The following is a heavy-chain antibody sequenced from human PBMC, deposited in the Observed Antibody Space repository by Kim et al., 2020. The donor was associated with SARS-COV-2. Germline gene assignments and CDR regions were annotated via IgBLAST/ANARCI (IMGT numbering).Heavy chain of an antibody. Sequence: YAASVKGRFTITRDDSKSIAYLQMNSLETEDTAVYSCSRYCGGDCPPGDYWGQGTLVTVSS. J-gene: IGHJ4*02. D-gene: IGHD2-21*01. CDR3: SRYCGGDCPPGDY. V-gene: IGHV3-49*02.